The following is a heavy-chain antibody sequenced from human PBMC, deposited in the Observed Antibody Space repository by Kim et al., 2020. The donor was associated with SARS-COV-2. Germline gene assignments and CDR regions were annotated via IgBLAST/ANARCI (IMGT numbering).Heavy chain of an antibody. CDR3: AKAKGGGYSSSSWRYYFDY. Sequence: GGSLRLSCAASGFTFSSYAMSWVRQAPGKGLEWVSAISGSGGSTYYADSVKGRFTISRDNSKNTLYLQMNSLRAEDTAVYYCAKAKGGGYSSSSWRYYFDYWGQGTLVTVSS. CDR1: GFTFSSYA. CDR2: ISGSGGST. D-gene: IGHD6-13*01. V-gene: IGHV3-23*01. J-gene: IGHJ4*02.